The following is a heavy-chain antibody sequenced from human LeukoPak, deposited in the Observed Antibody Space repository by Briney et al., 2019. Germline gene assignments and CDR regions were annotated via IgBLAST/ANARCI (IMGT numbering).Heavy chain of an antibody. D-gene: IGHD2-2*01. V-gene: IGHV3-23*01. CDR3: AKLLSGYCSRTSCLNWFAP. CDR2: ISGSGGST. J-gene: IGHJ5*02. CDR1: GFTFSNYV. Sequence: PGGSLRLSCAASGFTFSNYVMSWVRQAPGKGLEWVSAISGSGGSTWYADSVKGRFTVSRDNSKNTLYLQMNSLRAEDTAVYYCAKLLSGYCSRTSCLNWFAPWGQGTLVTVSS.